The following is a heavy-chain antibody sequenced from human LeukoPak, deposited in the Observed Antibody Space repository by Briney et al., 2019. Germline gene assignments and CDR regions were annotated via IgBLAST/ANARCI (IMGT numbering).Heavy chain of an antibody. CDR2: MSAYNGNT. CDR1: GYTFTSYG. J-gene: IGHJ5*02. Sequence: ASVKVSCKASGYTFTSYGISWVRQAPGQGLEWMGWMSAYNGNTNYAQKLQGRVTMTTDTSTSTAYMELRSLRSDDTAVYYCARDSDIVVVPAPGPWGQGTLVTVSS. D-gene: IGHD2-2*01. CDR3: ARDSDIVVVPAPGP. V-gene: IGHV1-18*01.